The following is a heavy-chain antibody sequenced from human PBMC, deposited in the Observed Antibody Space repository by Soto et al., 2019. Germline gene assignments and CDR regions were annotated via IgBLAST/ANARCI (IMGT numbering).Heavy chain of an antibody. D-gene: IGHD3-22*01. Sequence: LRLSCAASGFTFSNYGMHWVRQAPGKGLEWVSSISSSSSYIYYADSVKGRFTISRDNAKNSLFLQMNSLRAEDTAVYYCARGLYYYDSSAYYSPWGQGTLVTVSS. CDR2: ISSSSSYI. CDR3: ARGLYYYDSSAYYSP. J-gene: IGHJ5*02. CDR1: GFTFSNYG. V-gene: IGHV3-21*01.